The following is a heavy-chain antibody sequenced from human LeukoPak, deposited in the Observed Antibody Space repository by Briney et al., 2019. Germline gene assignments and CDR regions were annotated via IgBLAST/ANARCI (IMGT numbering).Heavy chain of an antibody. Sequence: SETLSLTCAVYGGSFSGYYWSWIRQPPGKGLEWIGEINHSGSTNYNPSPKSRVTISVDTSKNQFSLKLSSVTAADTAVYYCARSEGVGSSAEEYFQHWGQGTLVTVSS. V-gene: IGHV4-34*01. D-gene: IGHD6-6*01. CDR3: ARSEGVGSSAEEYFQH. J-gene: IGHJ1*01. CDR1: GGSFSGYY. CDR2: INHSGST.